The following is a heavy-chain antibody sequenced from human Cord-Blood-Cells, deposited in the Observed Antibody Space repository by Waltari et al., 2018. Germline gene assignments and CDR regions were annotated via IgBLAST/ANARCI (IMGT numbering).Heavy chain of an antibody. CDR1: GGSISSSSYY. D-gene: IGHD2-2*01. CDR3: ARHRDIVVVPAAFDY. Sequence: QLQLQESGPGLVKPSETLSLTCTVSGGSISSSSYYWCWIRQPPGKGLEWIGSIYYSGSTYYNPSLKSRVTISVDTSKNQFSLKLSSVTAADTAVYYCARHRDIVVVPAAFDYWGQGTLVTVSS. CDR2: IYYSGST. J-gene: IGHJ4*02. V-gene: IGHV4-39*01.